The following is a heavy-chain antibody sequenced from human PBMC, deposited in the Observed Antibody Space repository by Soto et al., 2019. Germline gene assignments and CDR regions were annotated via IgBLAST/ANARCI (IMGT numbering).Heavy chain of an antibody. Sequence: PSETLSLTCTVSGGSISSSSFHWGWIRQPPGKGLEWIGSIYYSGSTYYSPSLKSRVTISVDTSKNQFSLKLSSVTAADTAVYYCARRERAAGTDWWFDPWGQGTLI. CDR3: ARRERAAGTDWWFDP. V-gene: IGHV4-39*01. CDR1: GGSISSSSFH. CDR2: IYYSGST. J-gene: IGHJ5*02. D-gene: IGHD6-13*01.